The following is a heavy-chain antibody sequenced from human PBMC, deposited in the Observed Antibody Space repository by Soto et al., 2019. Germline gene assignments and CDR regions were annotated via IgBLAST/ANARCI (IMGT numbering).Heavy chain of an antibody. CDR3: ARDYTDSSGYYFDY. CDR1: GGSISSGDYY. D-gene: IGHD3-22*01. Sequence: SETLSLTCTVSGGSISSGDYYWSWIRQPPGKGLEWIGYIYYSGSTYYNPSLKSRVTISVDTSKNQFSLKLSSVTAADTAVYYCARDYTDSSGYYFDYWGQGTLVTVSS. CDR2: IYYSGST. V-gene: IGHV4-30-4*01. J-gene: IGHJ4*02.